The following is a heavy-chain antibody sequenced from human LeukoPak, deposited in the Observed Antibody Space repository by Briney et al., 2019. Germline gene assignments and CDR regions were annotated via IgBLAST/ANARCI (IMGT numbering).Heavy chain of an antibody. J-gene: IGHJ2*01. Sequence: PSETLTLTCTVSGDSISRSTYYWGWIRQPPGKGLEWTGNMHYSGSPNYNPSLRSRVTMSGDTSNNQLSLKLNSVTAADTAMYYCARYSTIGAGGRGWYFDLWGRGTLVTVSS. CDR2: MHYSGSP. V-gene: IGHV4-39*01. CDR1: GDSISRSTYY. D-gene: IGHD6-13*01. CDR3: ARYSTIGAGGRGWYFDL.